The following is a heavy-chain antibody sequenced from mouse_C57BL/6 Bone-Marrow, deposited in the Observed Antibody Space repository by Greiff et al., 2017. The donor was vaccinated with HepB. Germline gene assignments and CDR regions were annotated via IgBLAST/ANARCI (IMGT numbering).Heavy chain of an antibody. D-gene: IGHD1-1*01. CDR2: INPSNGGT. Sequence: QVQLKESGAELVRPGASVKLSCTASGFNIKDDYMHWVKQRPGQGLEWIGNINPSNGGTNYNEKFKSKATLTVDKSSSTAYMQLSSLTSEDSAVYFCARGGYYGRSYVGIDYWGQGT. V-gene: IGHV1-53*01. J-gene: IGHJ2*01. CDR3: ARGGYYGRSYVGIDY. CDR1: GFNIKDDY.